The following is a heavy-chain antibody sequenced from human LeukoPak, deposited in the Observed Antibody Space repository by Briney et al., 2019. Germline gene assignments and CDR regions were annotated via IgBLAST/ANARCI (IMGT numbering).Heavy chain of an antibody. D-gene: IGHD6-13*01. V-gene: IGHV3-74*01. CDR1: GFTFSSYW. CDR3: ARDRFSSSWYSGGWFDP. CDR2: INTDGSAA. Sequence: GGSLRLSCAASGFTFSSYWMHWVRQAPGKGLVWVSRINTDGSAANYADSVKGRVTISRDNAKDTLYLQMNSLRAEDTAVYHCARDRFSSSWYSGGWFDPWGQGTLVTVSS. J-gene: IGHJ5*02.